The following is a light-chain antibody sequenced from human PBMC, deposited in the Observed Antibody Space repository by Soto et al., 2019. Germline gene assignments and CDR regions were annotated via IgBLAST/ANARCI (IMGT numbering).Light chain of an antibody. J-gene: IGKJ2*01. CDR3: HLYGSSPLHT. CDR2: DAT. Sequence: EIVLTQSPGTLSLSPGERVTLSCRASQSVSSSYLAWYQQSPGQAPRLLIYDATRRATGIPDRFSGSGSGTDFTLTISRLEPEDFAVYFCHLYGSSPLHTFGQGTKLEIK. V-gene: IGKV3-20*01. CDR1: QSVSSSY.